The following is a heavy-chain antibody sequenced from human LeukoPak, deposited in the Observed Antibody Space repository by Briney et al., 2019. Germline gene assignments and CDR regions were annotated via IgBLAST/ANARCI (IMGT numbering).Heavy chain of an antibody. CDR1: GGSISSYY. CDR3: ARGEDDGENFQH. V-gene: IGHV4-59*01. CDR2: IYYSGST. Sequence: SETLSLTCTVSGGSISSYYWSWIRQPPGKGLEWIGYIYYSGSTNYNPSLKSRVTISVDTSKNQFSLKLSSVTAADTAVYYCARGEDDGENFQHWGQGTLVTVSS. J-gene: IGHJ1*01. D-gene: IGHD1-1*01.